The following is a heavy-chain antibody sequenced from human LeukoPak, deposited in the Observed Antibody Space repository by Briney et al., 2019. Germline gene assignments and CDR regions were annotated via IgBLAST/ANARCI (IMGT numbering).Heavy chain of an antibody. V-gene: IGHV1-18*01. J-gene: IGHJ6*02. Sequence: ASVKVSCQASLYTLPSCGISWLRQAPGKGLEWMGWISAYNGNTNYAQKLHGRVTMTTDTSTSTAYMELRSLRSDDTAVYYCARDHCSSTSCNTDYYYYYYGMDVWGQGTTVTVSS. CDR2: ISAYNGNT. D-gene: IGHD2-2*01. CDR1: LYTLPSCG. CDR3: ARDHCSSTSCNTDYYYYYYGMDV.